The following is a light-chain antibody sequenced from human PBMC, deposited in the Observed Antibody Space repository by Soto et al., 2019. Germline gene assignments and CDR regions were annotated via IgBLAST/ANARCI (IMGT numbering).Light chain of an antibody. Sequence: DIQMTQSPSSLSASVGDRVTITCQASQGIRKYLSWYQQEPGKAPKILIYGASNLEPAFPARFSGSGSRTDFTFTISSLRPEDIATYYCQQYANVPYTFGRGKKLEIQ. CDR1: QGIRKY. CDR3: QQYANVPYT. V-gene: IGKV1-33*01. CDR2: GAS. J-gene: IGKJ2*01.